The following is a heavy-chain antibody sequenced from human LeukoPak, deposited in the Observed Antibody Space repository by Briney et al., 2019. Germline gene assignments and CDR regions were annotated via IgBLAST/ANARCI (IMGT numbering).Heavy chain of an antibody. CDR1: GCTFTSYG. J-gene: IGHJ6*03. CDR2: ISAYNGNT. D-gene: IGHD6-19*01. V-gene: IGHV1-18*01. CDR3: ARLYSGWAYYYYMDV. Sequence: ASVKVSCKASGCTFTSYGISWVRQAPGQGLEWMGWISAYNGNTNYAQKLQGRVTMTTDTSTSTAYMELRSLRSDDTAVYYCARLYSGWAYYYYMDVWGKGTTVTVSS.